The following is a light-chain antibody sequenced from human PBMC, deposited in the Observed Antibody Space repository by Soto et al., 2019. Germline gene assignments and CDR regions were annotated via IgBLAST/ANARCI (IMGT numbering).Light chain of an antibody. CDR1: HDVSSR. CDR2: DAS. Sequence: EIVMTQSPVTLSVSPGERATLSCRASHDVSSRLAWYQQKPGQAPRLLIYDASTRATGLPAGFSGSGSGTEFTLTISSLQSEDFAVYYCQHYTNWPLTFGGGTKVDIK. J-gene: IGKJ4*01. CDR3: QHYTNWPLT. V-gene: IGKV3-15*01.